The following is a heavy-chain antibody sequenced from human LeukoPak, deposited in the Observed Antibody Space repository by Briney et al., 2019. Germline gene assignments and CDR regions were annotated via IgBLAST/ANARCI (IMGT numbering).Heavy chain of an antibody. V-gene: IGHV1-18*01. CDR1: GYTFTSYG. D-gene: IGHD6-19*01. Sequence: GASVKVSCKASGYTFTSYGISWVRQAPGQGLEWMGWISAYNGNTNYAQELQGRVTMTTDTSTSTAYMELRSLRSDDTAVYYCARDWGAPRGIAVAGTISAPLDYWGQGTLVTVSS. CDR3: ARDWGAPRGIAVAGTISAPLDY. J-gene: IGHJ4*02. CDR2: ISAYNGNT.